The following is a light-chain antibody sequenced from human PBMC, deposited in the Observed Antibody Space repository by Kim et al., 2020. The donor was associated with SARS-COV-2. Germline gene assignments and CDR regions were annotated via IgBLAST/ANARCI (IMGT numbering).Light chain of an antibody. V-gene: IGKV3-15*01. CDR1: QSIRDN. CDR3: QQYDDWPLT. J-gene: IGKJ4*01. Sequence: SVSPGERATLSCRASQSIRDNLGWYQQKPGHAPRLLIYSVSTRASGVPARFSGSGSETDFTLTISSLQSEDFAIYYCQQYDDWPLTFGGGTKLEI. CDR2: SVS.